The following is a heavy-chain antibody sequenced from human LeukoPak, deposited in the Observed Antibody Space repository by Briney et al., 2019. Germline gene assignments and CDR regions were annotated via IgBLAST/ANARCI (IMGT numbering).Heavy chain of an antibody. J-gene: IGHJ6*02. Sequence: PGRSLRLSCAASGFTFSSYGMHWVRQAPGKGLEWVAVIWYDGSNKYYADSVKGRFTISRDNSKNTLYLQMNSLRAEDTAVYYCARGCSTAALMDSSSWYGDYGMDVWGQGTTVTVSS. D-gene: IGHD6-13*01. V-gene: IGHV3-33*01. CDR1: GFTFSSYG. CDR2: IWYDGSNK. CDR3: ARGCSTAALMDSSSWYGDYGMDV.